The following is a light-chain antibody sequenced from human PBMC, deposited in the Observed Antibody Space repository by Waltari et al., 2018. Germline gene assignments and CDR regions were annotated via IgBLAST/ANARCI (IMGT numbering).Light chain of an antibody. J-gene: IGKJ1*01. CDR3: QQYNNWPPWT. CDR1: QSVTNN. V-gene: IGKV3-15*01. CDR2: GAS. Sequence: EIVMTQSPATLSVSPGERATLSCRASQSVTNNLVWYQQKPGQAPRLLIYGASTRVTGIPARFSGSGSGTEFTLTISSLQSEDFAVYYCQQYNNWPPWTFGQGTKVEIK.